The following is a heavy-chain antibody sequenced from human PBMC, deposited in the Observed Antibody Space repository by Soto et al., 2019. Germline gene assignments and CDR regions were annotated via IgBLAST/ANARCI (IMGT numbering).Heavy chain of an antibody. D-gene: IGHD1-26*01. CDR1: GFTFGDYA. V-gene: IGHV3-49*05. CDR3: TRTWELGDYYFDY. CDR2: IRSKAYGGTT. Sequence: VQLVESGGGLVKPGRSLRLSCTASGFTFGDYAMSWFRQAPGKGLEWVGFIRSKAYGGTTEYAASVKGRFTISRDDSKSIAYLQMNSLKTEDTAVYYCTRTWELGDYYFDYWGQGTLVTVSS. J-gene: IGHJ4*02.